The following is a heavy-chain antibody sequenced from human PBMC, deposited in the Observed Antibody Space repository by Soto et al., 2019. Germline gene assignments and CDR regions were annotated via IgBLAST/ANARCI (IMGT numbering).Heavy chain of an antibody. Sequence: ASVKVSCKASGGTFSSYAISWVRQAPGQGLEWMGGIIPIFGTANYAQKFQGRVTITADESTSTAYMELSSLRSEDTAVYYCARDPTMVRGYYYGMDVWGQGTTVTVSS. J-gene: IGHJ6*02. CDR1: GGTFSSYA. CDR2: IIPIFGTA. V-gene: IGHV1-69*13. CDR3: ARDPTMVRGYYYGMDV. D-gene: IGHD3-10*01.